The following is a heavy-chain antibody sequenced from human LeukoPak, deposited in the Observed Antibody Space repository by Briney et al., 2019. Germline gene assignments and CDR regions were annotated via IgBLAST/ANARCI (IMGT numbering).Heavy chain of an antibody. CDR2: ISSTSYYI. V-gene: IGHV3-21*01. Sequence: GGSLRLSCAASGFTFSSYSMNWVRQAPGKGLEWVSSISSTSYYISHTDSVKGRFTISRDNAKNSLYLQMNSLRAEDMAVYYCARDGRYDSWTGPGAFDIWGQGTMVTVSS. D-gene: IGHD3-3*01. CDR1: GFTFSSYS. CDR3: ARDGRYDSWTGPGAFDI. J-gene: IGHJ3*02.